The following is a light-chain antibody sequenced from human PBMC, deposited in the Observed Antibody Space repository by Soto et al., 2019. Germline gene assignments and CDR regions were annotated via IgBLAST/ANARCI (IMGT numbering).Light chain of an antibody. CDR1: SSNIGNNY. CDR2: ENN. J-gene: IGLJ2*01. Sequence: QSVLTQPPSVSATPGQKVTISCSGSSSNIGNNYVSWYQQLPGTAPKLLIYENNKRPSGIPDRFSGSKSGTSATLGITGLQTGDEADYYCGTWDSSRSAVVFGGGPKLTFL. CDR3: GTWDSSRSAVV. V-gene: IGLV1-51*02.